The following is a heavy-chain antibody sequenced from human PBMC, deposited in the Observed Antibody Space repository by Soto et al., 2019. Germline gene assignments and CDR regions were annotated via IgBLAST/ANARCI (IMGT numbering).Heavy chain of an antibody. J-gene: IGHJ4*02. Sequence: KESGPVLVKPTETLTLTCTVSGFSLSNIRMGVSWIRQPPGKALEWLAHIFSNDEKSYSTFLKSRLTISKDTSKSQVVLTMTNMDPVDTATYYCARMERYSGYEWFDYWGQGTLVTVSS. CDR1: GFSLSNIRMG. CDR2: IFSNDEK. V-gene: IGHV2-26*01. D-gene: IGHD5-12*01. CDR3: ARMERYSGYEWFDY.